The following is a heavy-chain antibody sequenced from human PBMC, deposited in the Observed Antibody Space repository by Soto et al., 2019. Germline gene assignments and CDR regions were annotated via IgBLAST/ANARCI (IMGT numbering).Heavy chain of an antibody. D-gene: IGHD2-15*01. CDR1: GFTFSDYY. CDR2: IDNSGTIK. Sequence: GPLLLACSASGFTFSDYYMTGIRQAPGKGLEWVSYIDNSGTIKYYADSVEGRFTISRDNTKNSLSLQMNSLGAEDTAIYYCARIEADCSGGSCYSGGFDYWGQGALVTVYS. V-gene: IGHV3-11*01. J-gene: IGHJ4*02. CDR3: ARIEADCSGGSCYSGGFDY.